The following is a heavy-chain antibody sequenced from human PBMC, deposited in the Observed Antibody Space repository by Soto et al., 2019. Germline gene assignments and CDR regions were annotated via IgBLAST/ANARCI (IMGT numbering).Heavy chain of an antibody. D-gene: IGHD5-18*01. CDR2: IYYSGST. CDR1: GGSVSSGDYY. V-gene: IGHV4-61*08. J-gene: IGHJ5*02. Sequence: ETLSLTCTVSGGSVSSGDYYWSWIRQPPGKGLEWIGYIYYSGSTNYNPSLKSRVSISLDTSKDQFSLRLTSVTAADTAVYYCARIPVDTYMINWFDPWGQGTLVTVSS. CDR3: ARIPVDTYMINWFDP.